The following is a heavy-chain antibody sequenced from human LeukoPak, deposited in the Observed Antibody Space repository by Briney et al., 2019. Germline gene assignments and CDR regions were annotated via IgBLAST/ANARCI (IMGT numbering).Heavy chain of an antibody. CDR3: ARVPILYYESDY. V-gene: IGHV1-69*13. CDR1: GGTFIIYA. CDR2: IIPIFGTA. D-gene: IGHD3-22*01. Sequence: SVTVSFKGSGGTFIIYAISWVRQAAGQGGEWMGGIIPIFGTANYAQKFQGRVTITADESTSTAYMELSSLRSEDTAVYYCARVPILYYESDYWGQGTLVTVSS. J-gene: IGHJ4*02.